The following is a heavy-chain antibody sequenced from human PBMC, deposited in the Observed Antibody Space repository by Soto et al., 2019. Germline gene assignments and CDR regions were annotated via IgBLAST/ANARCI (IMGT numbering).Heavy chain of an antibody. J-gene: IGHJ4*02. CDR2: INQDGSEA. CDR3: ARGDYGGNSRAFDY. Sequence: EVQLVESGGALVQPGGSLRLSCAASGFTFSNYWMSWVRQAPGKGLEWVANINQDGSEAYYVDSVKGRFTISRDNAKNSLYLQMNSLRAEDTAVYYCARGDYGGNSRAFDYWGQGTLVTVSS. V-gene: IGHV3-7*01. CDR1: GFTFSNYW. D-gene: IGHD4-17*01.